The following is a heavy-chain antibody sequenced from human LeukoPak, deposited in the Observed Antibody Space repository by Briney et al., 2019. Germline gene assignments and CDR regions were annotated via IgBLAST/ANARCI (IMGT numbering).Heavy chain of an antibody. CDR1: GFTFSSYA. V-gene: IGHV3-30-3*01. CDR3: ARGHFPLDH. Sequence: GGSLRLSCAASGFTFSSYAMHWVRQAPGKGLEWVAVISYDGSNKYYADSVKGRFTISRDNSKNTLYLQMNSLRAEDTAVYYCARGHFPLDHWGQGTLVTVSS. J-gene: IGHJ4*02. CDR2: ISYDGSNK.